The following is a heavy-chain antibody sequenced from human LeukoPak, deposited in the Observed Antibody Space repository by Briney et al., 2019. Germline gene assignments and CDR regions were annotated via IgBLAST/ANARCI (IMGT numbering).Heavy chain of an antibody. CDR2: ISWDGNVK. D-gene: IGHD2-15*01. CDR3: ARDLSTRYSVDY. Sequence: PGGSLRLSCAASGFTFSTYWMHWVRQAPGKGLEWLAFISWDGNVKYCADSVEGRFTISRDSPKNTLFLQMNSLRAEDTAVYYCARDLSTRYSVDYWGQGTLVTVSS. V-gene: IGHV3-30*03. J-gene: IGHJ4*02. CDR1: GFTFSTYW.